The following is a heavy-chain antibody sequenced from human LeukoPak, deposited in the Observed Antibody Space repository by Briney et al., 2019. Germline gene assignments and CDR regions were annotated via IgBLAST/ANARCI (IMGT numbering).Heavy chain of an antibody. Sequence: SETLSLTCTVSGGSISSGGYYWTWIRQHPGKGLEWIGYIYYSGSTYYNPSLKSQVTISVDTSKNQFSLKLSSVTAADTAMYYCAIGDRAYFDYWGQGTLVTVSS. D-gene: IGHD3-10*01. CDR1: GGSISSGGYY. CDR2: IYYSGST. V-gene: IGHV4-31*01. J-gene: IGHJ4*02. CDR3: AIGDRAYFDY.